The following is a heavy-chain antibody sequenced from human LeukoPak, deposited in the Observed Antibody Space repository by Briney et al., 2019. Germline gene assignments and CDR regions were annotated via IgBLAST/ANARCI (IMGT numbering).Heavy chain of an antibody. V-gene: IGHV4-4*07. D-gene: IGHD4-23*01. CDR3: ARGGKATVVTM. CDR1: GGSINSYY. J-gene: IGHJ4*02. Sequence: KPSETLSLTCTVSGGSINSYYWSWIRQPAGKGLEWIGRIYSSGSTNYNPSLKSRVSMSVDTSKNQFSLKLTSVTAADTALYDCARGGKATVVTMWGQGILVTVSS. CDR2: IYSSGST.